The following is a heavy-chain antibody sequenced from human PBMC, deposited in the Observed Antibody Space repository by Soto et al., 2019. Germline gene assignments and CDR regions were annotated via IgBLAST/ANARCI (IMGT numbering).Heavy chain of an antibody. Sequence: QVQLVESGGGVVQPGRSLRLSCAASEFTFSNYGMHWVRQAPGKGLEWVAVILNDGSNRYHADSVKDRFTISRDNSKNTRYLRMDSLRAADTAVYYCARDAEYSGNGMDVWGQGTRVTVS. J-gene: IGHJ6*02. D-gene: IGHD3-10*01. CDR3: ARDAEYSGNGMDV. CDR1: EFTFSNYG. CDR2: ILNDGSNR. V-gene: IGHV3-33*01.